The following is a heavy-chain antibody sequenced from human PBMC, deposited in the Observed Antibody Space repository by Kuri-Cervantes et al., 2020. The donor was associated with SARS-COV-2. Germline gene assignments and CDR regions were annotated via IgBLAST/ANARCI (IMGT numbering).Heavy chain of an antibody. CDR1: GFIFSDYY. CDR2: ISGSGSYI. CDR3: ARVAGEGPIYYYYMDV. J-gene: IGHJ6*03. D-gene: IGHD2-21*01. V-gene: IGHV3-11*04. Sequence: LSLTCTASGFIFSDYYMTWIRQAPGKALEWVSSISGSGSYIYYADSVKGRFTISKESGENSLYLHMNSLRGDDTAVYYCARVAGEGPIYYYYMDVWGKGTTVTVSS.